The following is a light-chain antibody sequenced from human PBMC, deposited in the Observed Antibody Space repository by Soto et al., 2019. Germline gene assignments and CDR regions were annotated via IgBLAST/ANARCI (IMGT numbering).Light chain of an antibody. V-gene: IGLV2-8*01. Sequence: QSVLTQPPSASGSPGQSVTISCTGAGSVSWYQQQPGRAPKLIIYEVTKRPSGVPDRFSGSKSGSTASLTVSRLQDEDEADYYCYSYGGGNNFVFGGGTKLTVL. CDR1: GS. CDR2: EVT. CDR3: YSYGGGNNFV. J-gene: IGLJ2*01.